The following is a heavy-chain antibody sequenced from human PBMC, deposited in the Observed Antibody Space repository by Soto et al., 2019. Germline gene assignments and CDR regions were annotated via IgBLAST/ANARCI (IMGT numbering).Heavy chain of an antibody. V-gene: IGHV4-38-2*02. D-gene: IGHD1-26*01. CDR2: IYHSGST. CDR3: ARDGPEFSGRYYLY. CDR1: GYSISSGYY. Sequence: PSETLSLTCAVSGYSISSGYYWGWIRQPPGKGLEWIGSIYHSGSTYYNPSLKSRVTISVDTSKNQFSLKLSSVTAADTAVYYCARDGPEFSGRYYLYWGQGTLVTVSS. J-gene: IGHJ4*02.